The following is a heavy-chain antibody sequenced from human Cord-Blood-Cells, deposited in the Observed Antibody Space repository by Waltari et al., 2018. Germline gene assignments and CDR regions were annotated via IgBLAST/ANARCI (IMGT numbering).Heavy chain of an antibody. D-gene: IGHD1-1*01. CDR1: GGSISSYY. Sequence: QVQLQESGPGLVKPSETLSLTCTVSGGSISSYYWSWIRQPAGKGLEWIGRIYTSGSTNYNPSLKSRVTMSVDTSKNQFSLKLSSVTAADTAVYYCARGGLNWPTDDAFDIWGQGTMVTVSS. CDR3: ARGGLNWPTDDAFDI. J-gene: IGHJ3*02. V-gene: IGHV4-4*07. CDR2: IYTSGST.